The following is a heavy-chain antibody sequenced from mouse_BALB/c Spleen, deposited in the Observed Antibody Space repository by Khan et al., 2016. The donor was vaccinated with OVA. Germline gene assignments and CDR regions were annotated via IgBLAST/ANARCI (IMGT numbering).Heavy chain of an antibody. V-gene: IGHV1S137*01. D-gene: IGHD2-1*01. CDR2: ISTYYGDA. Sequence: QVQLQQPGAELVRPGVSVKISCKGSGYTFTDYAMHWVKQSHAKSLEWIGVISTYYGDADYNQKLKGKATLTVDKSSSTASMELARLTSEDSAICYCARGSRNSRFAYWGQGTLVTVSA. J-gene: IGHJ3*01. CDR1: GYTFTDYA. CDR3: ARGSRNSRFAY.